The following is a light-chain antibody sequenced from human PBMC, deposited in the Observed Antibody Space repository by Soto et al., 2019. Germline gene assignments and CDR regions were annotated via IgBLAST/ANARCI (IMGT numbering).Light chain of an antibody. CDR2: GAS. J-gene: IGKJ5*01. Sequence: DIPMTQSVSSLSATVRDRVNLXCRASQSISNYLIWIQQKPGKAPNLLIYGASTLQSGVPSRFSGSGSGTDFTLTISSLQPEDFATYVCQQTYISPIAFGQGTRLEIK. CDR1: QSISNY. V-gene: IGKV1-39*01. CDR3: QQTYISPIA.